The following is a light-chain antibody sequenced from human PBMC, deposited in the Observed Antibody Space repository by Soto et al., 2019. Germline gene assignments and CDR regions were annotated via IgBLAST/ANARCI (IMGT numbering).Light chain of an antibody. CDR3: QQYYDSPLT. CDR1: QSVLYSSNNKNY. Sequence: DIVMTQSPESLAVSLGERATINCKSSQSVLYSSNNKNYLNWYQQKPGQPPKLLIYWASIRESGVPDRFSGSGSGTDFTLTISSVQAEDVAVYYCQQYYDSPLTFG. J-gene: IGKJ5*01. V-gene: IGKV4-1*01. CDR2: WAS.